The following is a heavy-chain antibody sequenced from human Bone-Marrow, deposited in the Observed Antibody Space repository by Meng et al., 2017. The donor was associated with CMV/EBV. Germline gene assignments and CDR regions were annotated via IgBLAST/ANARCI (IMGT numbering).Heavy chain of an antibody. Sequence: GSLRLSCAVYGGSFSGYYWSWIRQPPGKGLEWIGEINHSGSTNYNPSLKSRVTISVDTSKNQFSLKLSSVTAADTAVYYCARTTTPYDDYYYGMDVWGQGTTVTVYS. CDR3: ARTTTPYDDYYYGMDV. CDR1: GGSFSGYY. J-gene: IGHJ6*02. D-gene: IGHD3-16*01. CDR2: INHSGST. V-gene: IGHV4-34*01.